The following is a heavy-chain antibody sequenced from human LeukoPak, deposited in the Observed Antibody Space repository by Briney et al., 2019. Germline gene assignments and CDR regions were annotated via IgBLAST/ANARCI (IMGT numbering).Heavy chain of an antibody. CDR1: GFTFSDYG. J-gene: IGHJ1*01. CDR3: ATPLIAAAGKYFQH. V-gene: IGHV3-30*03. Sequence: PGRSLRLSCAASGFTFSDYGMHWVRQAPGKGLEWVAVISYDGSNKYYADSVKGRFTISRDNSKNTLYLQMNSLRAEDTAVYYCATPLIAAAGKYFQHWGQGTLVTVSS. CDR2: ISYDGSNK. D-gene: IGHD6-13*01.